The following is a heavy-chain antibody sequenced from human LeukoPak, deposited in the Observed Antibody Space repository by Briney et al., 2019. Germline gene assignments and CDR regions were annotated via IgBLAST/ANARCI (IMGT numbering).Heavy chain of an antibody. Sequence: GGSLRLSCAASGFTFSSYAMSWVRQAPGKGLEWVSAISGSGGSTYYADSVKGRFTISRDNSKNTLYLQMNSLRAEDTAVYYCAKDSPYYYGSGSNGYFDYWGQGTLVTVSS. CDR3: AKDSPYYYGSGSNGYFDY. D-gene: IGHD3-10*01. CDR2: ISGSGGST. J-gene: IGHJ4*02. CDR1: GFTFSSYA. V-gene: IGHV3-23*01.